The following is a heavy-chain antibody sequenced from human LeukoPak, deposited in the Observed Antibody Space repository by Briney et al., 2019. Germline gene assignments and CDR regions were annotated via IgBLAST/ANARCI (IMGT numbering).Heavy chain of an antibody. CDR3: ARVKAVGVPVAIDAYFDYGMDV. V-gene: IGHV1-69*02. J-gene: IGHJ6*02. Sequence: SVKVSCKVSGGTFSKNSISWVRQAPGQGLEWMGRTIPIVGVEHYAQKYQGRVTITADMSTSTAYMDLSSLRSDDTAVYYCARVKAVGVPVAIDAYFDYGMDVWGQGTTVIVSS. CDR2: TIPIVGVE. D-gene: IGHD3-16*01. CDR1: GGTFSKNS.